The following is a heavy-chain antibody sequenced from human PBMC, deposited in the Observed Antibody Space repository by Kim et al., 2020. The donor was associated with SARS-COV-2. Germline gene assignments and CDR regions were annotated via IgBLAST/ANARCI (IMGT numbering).Heavy chain of an antibody. CDR3: AKEGRYYYGSGSSLDV. J-gene: IGHJ6*02. Sequence: GGSLRLSCAASGFTFSSYAMSWVRQAPGKGLEWVSAISGSGGSTYYADSVKGRFTISRDNSKNTLYLQMNSLRAEDTAVYYCAKEGRYYYGSGSSLDVWGQGTTVTVSS. V-gene: IGHV3-23*01. CDR1: GFTFSSYA. CDR2: ISGSGGST. D-gene: IGHD3-10*01.